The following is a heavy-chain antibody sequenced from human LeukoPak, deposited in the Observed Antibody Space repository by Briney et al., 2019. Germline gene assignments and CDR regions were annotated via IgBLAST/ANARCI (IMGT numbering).Heavy chain of an antibody. CDR3: AREGYGDYYYYYGMDV. D-gene: IGHD4-17*01. CDR2: ISTSSSYI. Sequence: GGSLRLSCAASGFTFSSYSMNWVRQAPGKGLEWVSSISTSSSYIYYADSVKGRFTISRDNAKNSLYLQMNRLRAEDTAVYYCAREGYGDYYYYYGMDVWGQGTTVTVSS. V-gene: IGHV3-21*01. CDR1: GFTFSSYS. J-gene: IGHJ6*02.